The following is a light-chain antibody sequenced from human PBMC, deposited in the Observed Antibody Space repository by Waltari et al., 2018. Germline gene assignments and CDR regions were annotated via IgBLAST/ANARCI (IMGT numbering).Light chain of an antibody. J-gene: IGLJ2*01. CDR1: RSDVWKFNL. V-gene: IGLV2-23*01. CDR2: EGS. CDR3: FSYAGRATGV. Sequence: QSALPQPASVSGSPGQSIPIPCTGPRSDVWKFNLVPWYQHHPGQAPKLIIYEGSQRPSGVSDRFSGSKSGNTASLTISGLQAEDEADYYCFSYAGRATGVFGGGTKLTVL.